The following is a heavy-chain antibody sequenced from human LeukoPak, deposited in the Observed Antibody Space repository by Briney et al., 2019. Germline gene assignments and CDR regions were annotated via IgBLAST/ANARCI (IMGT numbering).Heavy chain of an antibody. V-gene: IGHV4-39*07. J-gene: IGHJ4*02. CDR1: GGSISSYY. Sequence: SETLSLTCTVSGGSISSYYWSWIRQPPGKGLEWIGSIYYSGSTYYSPSLKSRVTISVDTSKNQFSLKLSSVTAADTAVYYCARDSVGAIDYWGQGTLVTVSS. CDR2: IYYSGST. D-gene: IGHD1-26*01. CDR3: ARDSVGAIDY.